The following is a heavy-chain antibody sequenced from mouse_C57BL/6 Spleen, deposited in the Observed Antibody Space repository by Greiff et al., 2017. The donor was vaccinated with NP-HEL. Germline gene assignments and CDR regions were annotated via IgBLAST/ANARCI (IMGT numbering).Heavy chain of an antibody. CDR3: ARSSRGIYYDYDWFAY. Sequence: VQLQQSGAELVKPGASVKISCKASGYAFSSYWMNWVKQRPGKGLEWIGQIYPGDGDTNYNGKFKGKATLTADKSSSTAYMRLSSLTSEDSAVYFCARSSRGIYYDYDWFAYWGQGTLVTVSA. V-gene: IGHV1-80*01. CDR1: GYAFSSYW. J-gene: IGHJ3*01. D-gene: IGHD2-4*01. CDR2: IYPGDGDT.